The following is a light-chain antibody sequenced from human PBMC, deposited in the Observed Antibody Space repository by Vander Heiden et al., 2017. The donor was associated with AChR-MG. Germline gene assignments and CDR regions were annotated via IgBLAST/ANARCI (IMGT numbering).Light chain of an antibody. J-gene: IGLJ2*01. CDR1: SSDVGAYNY. V-gene: IGLV2-8*01. CDR3: TSYAGSNKVI. Sequence: QSALTHPPSASGSPGQSVTIPCTGTSSDVGAYNYVAWYQKHPGKAPKLIISDVNARPSGVPDRFSGSKSGFTASLTISGLQAEDEAEYYCTSYAGSNKVIFGGGTKLTVL. CDR2: DVN.